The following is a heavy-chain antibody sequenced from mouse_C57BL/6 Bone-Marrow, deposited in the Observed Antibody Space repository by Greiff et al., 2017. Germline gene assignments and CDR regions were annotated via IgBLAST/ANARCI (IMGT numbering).Heavy chain of an antibody. J-gene: IGHJ4*01. Sequence: QVQLQQPGTELVKPGASVKLSCKASGYTFTSYWMHWVKQRPGQGLEWIGNINPSNGGTNYNEKFKSKATLHVDKSSSTAYMQLSSLTSEDSAVYYCARSGGVLLRRLYYAMDYWGQGTSVTVSS. CDR1: GYTFTSYW. CDR2: INPSNGGT. CDR3: ARSGGVLLRRLYYAMDY. V-gene: IGHV1-53*01. D-gene: IGHD1-1*01.